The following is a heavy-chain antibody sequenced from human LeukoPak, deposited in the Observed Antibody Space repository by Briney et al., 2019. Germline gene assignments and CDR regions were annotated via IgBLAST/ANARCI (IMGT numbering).Heavy chain of an antibody. V-gene: IGHV3-21*01. CDR1: GFTFSSYS. Sequence: GGSLRLSCAASGFTFSSYSMNWVRQAPGKGLEWVSSISSSSSYIYYADSVKGRFTISRDNAKNSLHLQMNSLRAEDTAVYYCARDYCSSTSCYEDYYYGMDVWGKGTTVTVSS. D-gene: IGHD2-2*01. CDR3: ARDYCSSTSCYEDYYYGMDV. CDR2: ISSSSSYI. J-gene: IGHJ6*04.